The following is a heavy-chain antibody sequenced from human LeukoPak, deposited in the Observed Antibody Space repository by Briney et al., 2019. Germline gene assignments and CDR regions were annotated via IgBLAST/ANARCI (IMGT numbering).Heavy chain of an antibody. Sequence: GGSLRLSCTASGFTFSNAWMSWVRQAPGKGLEWVGRIKSITDGGTTDYAAPVKGRFPISRDDSKNTLYLQMDSLKTEDTAVYYCSPFMSGSYSIYYYYGMDVWGQGTTVTVSS. CDR1: GFTFSNAW. CDR2: IKSITDGGTT. D-gene: IGHD1-26*01. CDR3: SPFMSGSYSIYYYYGMDV. J-gene: IGHJ6*02. V-gene: IGHV3-15*01.